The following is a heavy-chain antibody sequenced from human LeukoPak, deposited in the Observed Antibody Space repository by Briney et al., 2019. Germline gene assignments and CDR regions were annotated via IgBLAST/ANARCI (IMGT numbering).Heavy chain of an antibody. CDR2: ISGSGGST. CDR3: AKVSGVQLWSD. D-gene: IGHD5-18*01. Sequence: GGSLRLSCAASGFTFSSYAMSWVRQAPGKGLEWVSAISGSGGSTYYADSVKGRFTISRDNSRNTLYLQMNSLRAEDTAVYYCAKVSGVQLWSDWGQGTLVTVSS. J-gene: IGHJ4*02. CDR1: GFTFSSYA. V-gene: IGHV3-23*01.